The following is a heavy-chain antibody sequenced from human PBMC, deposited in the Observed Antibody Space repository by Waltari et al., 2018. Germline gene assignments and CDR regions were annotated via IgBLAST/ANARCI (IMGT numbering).Heavy chain of an antibody. V-gene: IGHV3-23*01. CDR3: AKDRTGTFDY. CDR1: GFPFSSYA. CDR2: IVGTGDTT. J-gene: IGHJ4*02. D-gene: IGHD1-1*01. Sequence: EVQLSESGGGLVQPGGSRRLSCTASGFPFSSYAMTWVRQAPGKGLEWVSAIVGTGDTTYYADSVKGRFTISRDNSKNTVYLQMNSLRAADTAVYYCAKDRTGTFDYWGQGTLVTVSS.